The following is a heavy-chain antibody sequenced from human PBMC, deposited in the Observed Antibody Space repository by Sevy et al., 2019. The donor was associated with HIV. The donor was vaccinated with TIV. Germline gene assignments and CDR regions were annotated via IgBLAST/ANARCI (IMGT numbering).Heavy chain of an antibody. D-gene: IGHD6-19*01. Sequence: SETLSLTCAISGDSVSSNSAAWNWIRQSPSRGLEWLGRTYYRTKWNNDYAVSVHSRIVINPDTSQNHFSLQLKYVTPEDTAVYYGARDRVHSTGIRTFYYYGMDVWGQGTTVTVSS. CDR2: TYYRTKWNN. V-gene: IGHV6-1*01. J-gene: IGHJ6*02. CDR3: ARDRVHSTGIRTFYYYGMDV. CDR1: GDSVSSNSAA.